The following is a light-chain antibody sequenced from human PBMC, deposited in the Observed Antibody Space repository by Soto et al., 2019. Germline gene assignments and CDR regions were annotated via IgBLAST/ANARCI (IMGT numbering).Light chain of an antibody. CDR3: SSYTDTDNFVI. Sequence: QAVVTQPPSASGSPGQSVTISCTGTSSDVGRHNYVSWYQQHLGKAPKLLIFEVNKRPSGVPDRFSASTSGITASLTVSGLQPEDEAAYYCSSYTDTDNFVIFGGGTKLTVL. CDR2: EVN. V-gene: IGLV2-8*01. CDR1: SSDVGRHNY. J-gene: IGLJ2*01.